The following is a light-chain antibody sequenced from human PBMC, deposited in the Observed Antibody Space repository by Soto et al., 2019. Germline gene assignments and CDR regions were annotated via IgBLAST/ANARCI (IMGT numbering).Light chain of an antibody. CDR1: SSDVGAYNY. Sequence: QSALTQPRSVSGSPGQSVTISCTGTSSDVGAYNYVSWYQQHPGKAPKLMIYDVSKRPSGVPDRFPGSKSGNTASLTISGLQADDEADYYCCSYAGSYTLIFGTGTKVTVL. J-gene: IGLJ1*01. CDR2: DVS. V-gene: IGLV2-11*01. CDR3: CSYAGSYTLI.